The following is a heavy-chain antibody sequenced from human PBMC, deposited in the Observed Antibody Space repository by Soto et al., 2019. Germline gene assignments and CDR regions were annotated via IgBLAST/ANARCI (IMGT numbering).Heavy chain of an antibody. D-gene: IGHD6-13*01. CDR1: GGSFSGYY. CDR3: AHETAAAEIYYGMDV. J-gene: IGHJ6*02. CDR2: INHSGST. Sequence: QVQLQQWGAGLLKPSETLSLTCAVYGGSFSGYYWSWIRQPPGKGLEWIGEINHSGSTNYNPSLKSRVTISVDTSKNQFSLKLSSVTAADTAVYYSAHETAAAEIYYGMDVWGQGTTVTVSS. V-gene: IGHV4-34*01.